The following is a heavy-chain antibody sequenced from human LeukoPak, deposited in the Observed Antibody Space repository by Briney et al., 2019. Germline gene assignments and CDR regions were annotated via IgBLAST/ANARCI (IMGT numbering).Heavy chain of an antibody. Sequence: SQTLSLTHAISGDSVSNKNAAWNWLRQSPPRGLEWLGRTYYRSRWYKDYAVSVKSRITINPDTSKNQFSLQLNSVTPEDTAVYYCARDDYGDRFDYWGQGTLVTVSS. V-gene: IGHV6-1*01. J-gene: IGHJ4*02. CDR1: GDSVSNKNAA. CDR2: TYYRSRWYK. CDR3: ARDDYGDRFDY. D-gene: IGHD4-17*01.